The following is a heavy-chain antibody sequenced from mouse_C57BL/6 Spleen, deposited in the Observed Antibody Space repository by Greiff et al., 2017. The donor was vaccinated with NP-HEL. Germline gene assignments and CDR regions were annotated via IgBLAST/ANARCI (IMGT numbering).Heavy chain of an antibody. J-gene: IGHJ4*01. V-gene: IGHV1-52*01. CDR2: IYPSDSET. CDR3: ARGTTVVAHYAMDY. D-gene: IGHD1-1*01. Sequence: QVQLQQPGAELVRPGSSVKLSCKASGYTFTSYWMHWVKQRPIQGLEWIGNIYPSDSETHYNQKFKDKATLTVDKSSSTAYMQLSSLTSEDSAVYYCARGTTVVAHYAMDYWGQGTSVTVSS. CDR1: GYTFTSYW.